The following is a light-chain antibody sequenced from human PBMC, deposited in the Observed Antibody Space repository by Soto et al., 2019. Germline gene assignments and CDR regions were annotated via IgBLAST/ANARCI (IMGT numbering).Light chain of an antibody. Sequence: QTVLTQPASVSGSPGQSITISCTGTSSDVGGYNYVSWYQEHPGKAPKLMIYDDSNRPSGISNRFSGSKSGNTASLTISGLQAEDEADYYCSPYTSRSSSTYVFGTGTKLTVL. V-gene: IGLV2-14*01. J-gene: IGLJ1*01. CDR3: SPYTSRSSSTYV. CDR2: DDS. CDR1: SSDVGGYNY.